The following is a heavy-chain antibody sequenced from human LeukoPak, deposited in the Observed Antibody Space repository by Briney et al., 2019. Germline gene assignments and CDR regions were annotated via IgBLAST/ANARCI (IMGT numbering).Heavy chain of an antibody. Sequence: PGGSLTLSCTGSEFTFNDYYMSWVRQAPGKGLEWLSFISAGGYPIYYADSVRGRFTISRDTAKSSLYLQMNSLRVEDTAVYYCVMTAGPPTDHWGQGALVTVSS. V-gene: IGHV3-11*04. CDR1: EFTFNDYY. J-gene: IGHJ4*01. CDR3: VMTAGPPTDH. CDR2: ISAGGYPI.